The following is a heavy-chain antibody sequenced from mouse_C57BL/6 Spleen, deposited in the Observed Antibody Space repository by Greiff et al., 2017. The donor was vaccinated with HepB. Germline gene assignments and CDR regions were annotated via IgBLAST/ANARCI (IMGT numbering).Heavy chain of an antibody. CDR1: GYAFSSSW. J-gene: IGHJ1*03. CDR3: AGYPHWYFDV. Sequence: VKLMESGPELVKPGASVKISCKASGYAFSSSWMNWVKQRPGKGLEWIGRIYPGDGDTNYNGKFKGKATLTADKSSSTAYMQLSSLTSEDSAVYFCAGYPHWYFDVWGTGTTVTVSS. D-gene: IGHD2-2*01. V-gene: IGHV1-82*01. CDR2: IYPGDGDT.